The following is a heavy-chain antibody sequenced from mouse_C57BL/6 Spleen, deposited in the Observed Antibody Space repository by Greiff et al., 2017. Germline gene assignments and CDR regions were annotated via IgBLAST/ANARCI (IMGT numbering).Heavy chain of an antibody. V-gene: IGHV1-76*01. J-gene: IGHJ4*01. Sequence: VQLQQPGAELVRPGASVKLSCKASGYTFTDYYINWVKQRPGQGLEWIARIYPGSGNTYYNEKFKGKATLTAEKSSSTAYMQLSSLTSEDSAVYVCARSTTVPYYAMDYWGQGTSVTVSS. CDR3: ARSTTVPYYAMDY. CDR1: GYTFTDYY. CDR2: IYPGSGNT. D-gene: IGHD1-1*01.